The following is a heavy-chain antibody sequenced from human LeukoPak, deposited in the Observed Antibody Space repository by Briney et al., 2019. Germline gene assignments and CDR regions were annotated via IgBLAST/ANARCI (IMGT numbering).Heavy chain of an antibody. CDR2: ISGSGGST. J-gene: IGHJ4*02. V-gene: IGHV3-23*01. D-gene: IGHD5-18*01. CDR1: GFTFSSYA. CDR3: AKRPSYGSFRQFDY. Sequence: GGSLRLSCAASGFTFSSYAMSWVRQAPGKGLEWVSAISGSGGSTYYADSVKGRFTISRDNSKNTLNLQMNSLRAEDTAVYNCAKRPSYGSFRQFDYWGQGTLVTVSS.